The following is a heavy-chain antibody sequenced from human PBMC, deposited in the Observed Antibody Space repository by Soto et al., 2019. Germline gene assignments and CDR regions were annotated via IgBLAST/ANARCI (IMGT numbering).Heavy chain of an antibody. CDR2: INSDGGST. CDR3: ARQGFES. J-gene: IGHJ4*02. Sequence: LRLSCAASGFTCSNYWMHWVRQAPGKGLVWVSRINSDGGSTYYADSVKGRFTISRDNAKNTLYLQMNSLRAEDTALYYCARQGFESWGQGTPVTVS. CDR1: GFTCSNYW. V-gene: IGHV3-74*01.